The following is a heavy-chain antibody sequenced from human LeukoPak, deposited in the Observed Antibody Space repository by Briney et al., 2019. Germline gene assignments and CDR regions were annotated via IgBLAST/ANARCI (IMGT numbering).Heavy chain of an antibody. V-gene: IGHV3-23*01. CDR1: GFTFNNHA. Sequence: GGSLRLSCVVSGFTFNNHAMSWVRQAPGKGLEWVSAISGSGDNTFYAGSVRGRFTISRDNSKNTLYLQMDSLRAEDTAIYYCTKDFRGSGYFFDYWGQGTPVTVSS. CDR2: ISGSGDNT. D-gene: IGHD3-10*01. CDR3: TKDFRGSGYFFDY. J-gene: IGHJ4*02.